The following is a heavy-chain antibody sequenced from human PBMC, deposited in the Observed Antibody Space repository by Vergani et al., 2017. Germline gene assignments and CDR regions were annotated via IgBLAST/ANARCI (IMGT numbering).Heavy chain of an antibody. J-gene: IGHJ5*02. V-gene: IGHV4-61*02. D-gene: IGHD3-10*01. CDR2: IHSSGTT. Sequence: QVQLHESGPGLVKPSQTLSLTCTVSGGSITSGSFYWSWIRQPAGKGLEWIGRIHSSGTTNYNPSLKSRVTLSVYTSKNQLSLRMTSVTAGDTAVYYCARDSWTSELRGVYWFDTWGQGTLVSVSS. CDR3: ARDSWTSELRGVYWFDT. CDR1: GGSITSGSFY.